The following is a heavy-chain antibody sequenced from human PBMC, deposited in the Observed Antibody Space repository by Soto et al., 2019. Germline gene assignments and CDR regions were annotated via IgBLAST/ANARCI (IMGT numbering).Heavy chain of an antibody. CDR2: ISGSGGST. CDR1: GFTFSSYA. CDR3: AKDQGSIVVVYPLGWFDP. Sequence: EVQLLESGGGLVQPGGSLRLSCAASGFTFSSYAMSWVRQAPGKGLEWVSAISGSGGSTYYADSVKGRFTISRDNSKNTLYLQMNSLRAEDTAVYYCAKDQGSIVVVYPLGWFDPWGQGTLVTVSS. J-gene: IGHJ5*02. D-gene: IGHD2-15*01. V-gene: IGHV3-23*01.